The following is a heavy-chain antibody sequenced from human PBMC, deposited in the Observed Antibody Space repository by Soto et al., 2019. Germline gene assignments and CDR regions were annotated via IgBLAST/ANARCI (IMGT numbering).Heavy chain of an antibody. Sequence: GESLKISCKGSGHSFTSYWIGWVRQMPGKGLEWMGIIYPGDSDTRYSPSFQGQVTISADKSISTAYLQWSSLKASDTAMYYCARQAGETYEVSGDYVGYWGQGTLVTVSS. CDR1: GHSFTSYW. CDR3: ARQAGETYEVSGDYVGY. J-gene: IGHJ4*02. CDR2: IYPGDSDT. D-gene: IGHD7-27*01. V-gene: IGHV5-51*01.